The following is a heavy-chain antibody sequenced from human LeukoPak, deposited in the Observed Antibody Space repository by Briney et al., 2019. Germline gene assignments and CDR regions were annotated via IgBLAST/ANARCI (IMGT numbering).Heavy chain of an antibody. V-gene: IGHV4-30-2*05. CDR1: GGSISSGGYS. CDR3: ARGEMTGDIIDY. J-gene: IGHJ4*02. Sequence: PSQTLSLTCAVSGGSISSGGYSWSWIRQPPGKGLEWIGYIYHSGSTYYNPSLKSRVTISVDTSKNQFSLKLSSVTAADTAVYYCARGEMTGDIIDYWGQGTLVTVSS. D-gene: IGHD3-9*01. CDR2: IYHSGST.